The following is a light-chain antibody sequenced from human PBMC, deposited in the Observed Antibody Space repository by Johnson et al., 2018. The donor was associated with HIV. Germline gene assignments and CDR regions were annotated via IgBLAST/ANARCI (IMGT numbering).Light chain of an antibody. Sequence: QSVLTQPPSVSAAPGQKVTISCSGSSSNIGNNYVSWYQQLPGTAPKLLIYENNKRPSGIPDRFSGAKSGTSATLGITGLQTGDEADYDCGAWDSSRSAEVFGLRPKVTAL. CDR2: ENN. CDR3: GAWDSSRSAEV. V-gene: IGLV1-51*02. CDR1: SSNIGNNY. J-gene: IGLJ1*01.